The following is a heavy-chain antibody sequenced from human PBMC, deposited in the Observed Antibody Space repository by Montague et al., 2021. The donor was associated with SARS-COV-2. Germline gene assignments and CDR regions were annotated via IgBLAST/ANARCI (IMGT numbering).Heavy chain of an antibody. V-gene: IGHV4-4*02. CDR3: AGKVLTVPADY. CDR1: GVSITSTNW. J-gene: IGHJ4*02. D-gene: IGHD4-11*01. CDR2: ISYGGIA. Sequence: SETRSLTCAASGVSITSTNWWSLVRQPPGKGLEWIGEISYGGIATYNPSLKSRATISMDRSRNLFSLKLSSVTAADTAIYYCAGKVLTVPADYWGQGALVTVS.